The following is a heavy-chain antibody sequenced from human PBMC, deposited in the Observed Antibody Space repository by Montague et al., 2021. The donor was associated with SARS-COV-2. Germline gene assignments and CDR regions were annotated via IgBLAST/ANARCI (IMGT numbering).Heavy chain of an antibody. D-gene: IGHD5-12*01. Sequence: SETLSLTCVVSGDSITSSNWWSWVRQPPGKGLEWIGEISRSGPTNYSPPLRSRVTMSIDTVRNYFSLTVTSVTAADTAAYYCSRLNEHGYHGYESDYWGQGTLVTVSS. CDR3: SRLNEHGYHGYESDY. CDR2: ISRSGPT. CDR1: GDSITSSNW. J-gene: IGHJ4*02. V-gene: IGHV4/OR15-8*02.